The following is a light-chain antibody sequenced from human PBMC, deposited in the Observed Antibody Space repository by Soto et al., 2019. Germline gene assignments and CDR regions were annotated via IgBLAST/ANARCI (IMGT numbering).Light chain of an antibody. CDR3: HRVGG. Sequence: NVLTMSPGTLSLYQGERATLSCRASQSVSSSHLAWYQQKPGQAPRLLIYNTSSRATGIPDRFSGSGSGTDFTLTLGRVELEEFAVYYGHRVGGFGQGTNVDIK. CDR1: QSVSSSH. CDR2: NTS. V-gene: IGKV3-20*01. J-gene: IGKJ1*01.